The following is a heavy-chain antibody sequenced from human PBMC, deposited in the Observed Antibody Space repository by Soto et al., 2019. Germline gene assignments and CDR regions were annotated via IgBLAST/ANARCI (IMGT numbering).Heavy chain of an antibody. Sequence: SETLSLTCTVSGVSVSSGSFYWAWIRQPPGKGLEWIGFGSYSGTTNYKPSLESRVTISVDTSRSQISLKVSSLTAADTAVYYCARGATVTQYDYWGQGTLVTVSS. CDR3: ARGATVTQYDY. J-gene: IGHJ4*02. CDR2: GSYSGTT. V-gene: IGHV4-61*01. CDR1: GVSVSSGSFY. D-gene: IGHD4-17*01.